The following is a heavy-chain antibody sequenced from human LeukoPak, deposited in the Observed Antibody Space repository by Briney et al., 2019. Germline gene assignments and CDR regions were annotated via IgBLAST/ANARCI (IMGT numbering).Heavy chain of an antibody. D-gene: IGHD1-26*01. Sequence: PGGSLRLSCTTSGFSFRNTWMSWVRQAPGKGLEWVANIKQDGTEIYYADSMKGRFTISRDNAKRSLYLQMSNLRVEDTAVYYCARLNWDDGEVSGFDQWGQGILVTVSS. CDR1: GFSFRNTW. CDR2: IKQDGTEI. V-gene: IGHV3-7*01. J-gene: IGHJ5*02. CDR3: ARLNWDDGEVSGFDQ.